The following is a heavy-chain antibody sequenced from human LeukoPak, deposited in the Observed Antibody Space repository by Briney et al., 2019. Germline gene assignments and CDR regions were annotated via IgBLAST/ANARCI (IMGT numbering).Heavy chain of an antibody. Sequence: GGSLRLSCSASGFTFSSYWMHWVRQAPGKGLVWVSHIKSDGSVTNYADFARGRLTISRDNAKNTLYLQMNSLRAEDTAVYYCARNWGHSDYWGQGTLVTVSS. CDR1: GFTFSSYW. V-gene: IGHV3-74*01. CDR2: IKSDGSVT. CDR3: ARNWGHSDY. D-gene: IGHD3-16*01. J-gene: IGHJ4*02.